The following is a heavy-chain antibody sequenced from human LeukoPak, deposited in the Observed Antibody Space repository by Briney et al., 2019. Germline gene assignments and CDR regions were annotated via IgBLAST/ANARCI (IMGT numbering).Heavy chain of an antibody. Sequence: RPSETLSLTCAVYGGSFSGYYWSWIRQPPGKRLEWIGEINHSGSTNYNPSLKSRVTISVDTSKNQFSLKLSSVTAADTAVYYCARADGYNWCWFDPWGQGTLVTVSS. V-gene: IGHV4-34*01. J-gene: IGHJ5*02. CDR1: GGSFSGYY. CDR2: INHSGST. CDR3: ARADGYNWCWFDP. D-gene: IGHD5-12*01.